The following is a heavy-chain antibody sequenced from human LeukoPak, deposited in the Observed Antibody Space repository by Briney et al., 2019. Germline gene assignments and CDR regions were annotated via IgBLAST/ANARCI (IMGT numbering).Heavy chain of an antibody. CDR1: GFTFSSYG. CDR2: ISSSSSYI. J-gene: IGHJ4*02. V-gene: IGHV3-21*01. D-gene: IGHD6-13*01. Sequence: GGSLRLSCVASGFTFSSYGMNWVRQAPGKGLEWVSFISSSSSYIYYADSVKGRFTISRDNAKNSLYLQMNSLRAEDTAVYYCARIMTQQMVFDYWGQGTLVTVSS. CDR3: ARIMTQQMVFDY.